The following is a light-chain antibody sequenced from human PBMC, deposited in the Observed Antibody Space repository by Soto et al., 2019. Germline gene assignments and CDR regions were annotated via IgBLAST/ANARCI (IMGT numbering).Light chain of an antibody. CDR2: DVS. Sequence: DILMTQSPSTLSASVGDRVTITCRASQSISSWLAWYQQKPGKAPKLLIYDVSSLESGVPSRFSGSGSGTEFTLTISSLQPDDFATYYCQQYNTFWTFGQGTKVEIK. CDR1: QSISSW. V-gene: IGKV1-5*01. CDR3: QQYNTFWT. J-gene: IGKJ1*01.